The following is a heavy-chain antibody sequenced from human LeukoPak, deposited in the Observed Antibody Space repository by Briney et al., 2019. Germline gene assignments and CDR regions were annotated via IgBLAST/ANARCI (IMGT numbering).Heavy chain of an antibody. D-gene: IGHD3-3*01. J-gene: IGHJ4*02. CDR1: GFTFSSYS. Sequence: PGGSLRLSCAASGFTFSSYSMNWVRQAPGKGLEWVSSISSSSSYIYYADSVKGRFTISRDNAKNSLYPQMNSLRAEDTAVYYCARRFLEWLLPDYWGQGTLVTVSS. V-gene: IGHV3-21*01. CDR2: ISSSSSYI. CDR3: ARRFLEWLLPDY.